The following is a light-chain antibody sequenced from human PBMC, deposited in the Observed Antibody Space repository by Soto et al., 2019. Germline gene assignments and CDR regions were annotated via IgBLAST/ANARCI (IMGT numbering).Light chain of an antibody. CDR2: EVN. V-gene: IGLV2-8*01. CDR3: SSFAANDIVV. CDR1: SSDVGAYDY. J-gene: IGLJ2*01. Sequence: QSVLTQPPSASGSPGQSVTISCTGTSSDVGAYDYVCWYQQHPGKAPKLMIYEVNKRPSGVPDRFSGSKSGNTASLTVSGLQAGDEADYYCSSFAANDIVVFGGGTKVTVL.